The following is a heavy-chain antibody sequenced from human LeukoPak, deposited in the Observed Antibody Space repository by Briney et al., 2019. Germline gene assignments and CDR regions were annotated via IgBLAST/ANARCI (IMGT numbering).Heavy chain of an antibody. J-gene: IGHJ4*02. CDR2: ISAYNGNT. Sequence: GASVKVSCKASGHTFTSYGISWVRQAPGQGLEWMGWISAYNGNTNYAQKLQDRVTMTTDTSTSTAYMELRSLRSDDTAVYYCARVRTRVTMIVVVIDYWGQGTLVTVSS. D-gene: IGHD3-22*01. V-gene: IGHV1-18*01. CDR3: ARVRTRVTMIVVVIDY. CDR1: GHTFTSYG.